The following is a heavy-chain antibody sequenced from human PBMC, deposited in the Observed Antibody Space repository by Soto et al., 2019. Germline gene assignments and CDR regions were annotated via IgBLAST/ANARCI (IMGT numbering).Heavy chain of an antibody. CDR3: ARDSSGYVLWYFDL. V-gene: IGHV4-4*07. D-gene: IGHD5-12*01. Sequence: SETLSLTCTVSGGSISSYYWSWIRQPAGKGLEWIGRIYTNGSTNYNPSLKSRVTMSVDTSKNQFSLKLSSVTAADTAVYYWARDSSGYVLWYFDLWGRGTLVTVSS. J-gene: IGHJ2*01. CDR1: GGSISSYY. CDR2: IYTNGST.